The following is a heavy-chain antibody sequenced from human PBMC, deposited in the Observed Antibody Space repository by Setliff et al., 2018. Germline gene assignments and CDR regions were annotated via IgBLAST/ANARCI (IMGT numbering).Heavy chain of an antibody. CDR3: SRFGLYYEVVYGGGDSYYYGMDV. D-gene: IGHD3-16*01. Sequence: ASVKVSCKAPGYTFTSYGFSWVRQAPGQGLEWMGWISGYNGSTNNAQKVQGRVTMTTDTSTGTIYRELRSLGAGDTAVYYCSRFGLYYEVVYGGGDSYYYGMDVGGQGARVTV. V-gene: IGHV1-18*01. CDR2: ISGYNGST. J-gene: IGHJ6*02. CDR1: GYTFTSYG.